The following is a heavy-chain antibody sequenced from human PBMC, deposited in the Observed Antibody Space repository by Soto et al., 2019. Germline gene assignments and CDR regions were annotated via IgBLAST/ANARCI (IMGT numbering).Heavy chain of an antibody. J-gene: IGHJ3*02. CDR1: GGTFSSYA. CDR3: ASGTSYDSSGPHDAFDI. V-gene: IGHV1-69*13. D-gene: IGHD3-22*01. CDR2: IIPIFGTA. Sequence: SVKVSCTASGGTFSSYAISWVRQAPGQGLEWMGGIIPIFGTAYYAQKFQGRVTITADESTSTAYMELSSLRSEDTAVYYCASGTSYDSSGPHDAFDIWGQGTMVTVSS.